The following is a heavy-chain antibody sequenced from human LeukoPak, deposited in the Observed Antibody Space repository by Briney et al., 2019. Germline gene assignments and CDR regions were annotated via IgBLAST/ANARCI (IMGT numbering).Heavy chain of an antibody. V-gene: IGHV4-34*01. CDR2: INHSGST. CDR3: GRGFRGGSWSNWFDP. CDR1: GGSFSGYY. J-gene: IGHJ5*02. Sequence: PSETLSLTCAVYGGSFSGYYWSWIRQPPGKGLEWIGEINHSGSTNYNPSLKSRVTISVDTSKNQFSLKLSSVTAADTAVYYCGRGFRGGSWSNWFDPWGQGTLVTVSS. D-gene: IGHD2-15*01.